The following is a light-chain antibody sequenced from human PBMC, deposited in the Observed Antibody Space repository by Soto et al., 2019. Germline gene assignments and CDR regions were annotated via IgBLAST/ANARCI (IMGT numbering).Light chain of an antibody. CDR3: QQYNSYSPA. J-gene: IGKJ1*01. V-gene: IGKV1-5*01. CDR1: QSISNW. CDR2: DAS. Sequence: DIQMTQSPSTLSASVGDRVTITCRASQSISNWLAWYQQKPGKAPKLLIYDASSLESGVPSRFSGSGSVTDFTLTISSLQPDDFATYYCQQYNSYSPAFGQGTKVEIK.